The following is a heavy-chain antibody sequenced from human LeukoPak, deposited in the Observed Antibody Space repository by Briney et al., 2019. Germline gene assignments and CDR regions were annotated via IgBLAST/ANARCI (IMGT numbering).Heavy chain of an antibody. CDR2: MYTGGTT. V-gene: IGHV3-53*01. CDR3: AKDEVTSGGGLAS. Sequence: GGSLRLSCAASGFGVSDTHMSWVRQAPGKGLEWVSAMYTGGTTYYADSVTGRFTISRDKSKNTLYLQMNSLRVEDTAVYYCAKDEVTSGGGLASWGQGTLVTVSS. J-gene: IGHJ4*02. CDR1: GFGVSDTH. D-gene: IGHD3-10*01.